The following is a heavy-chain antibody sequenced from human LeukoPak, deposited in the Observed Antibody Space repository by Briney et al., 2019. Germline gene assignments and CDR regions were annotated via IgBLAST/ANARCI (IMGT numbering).Heavy chain of an antibody. D-gene: IGHD5-18*01. J-gene: IGHJ4*02. CDR1: GGSISSGGYS. CDR3: ARGGTAMVIHY. CDR2: INHSGST. V-gene: IGHV4-30-2*01. Sequence: SQTLSLTCAVSGGSISSGGYSWSWIRQPPGKGLEWIGEINHSGSTNYNPSLKSRVTISVDTSKNQFSLKLSSVTAADTAVYYCARGGTAMVIHYWGQGTLVTVSS.